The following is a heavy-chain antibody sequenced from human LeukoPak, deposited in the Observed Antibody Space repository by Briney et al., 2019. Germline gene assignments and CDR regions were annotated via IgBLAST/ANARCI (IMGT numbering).Heavy chain of an antibody. CDR2: INPNSGGT. D-gene: IGHD3-3*01. Sequence: ASVKVSCKASGYTFTGYYMHWVRQAPGQGLEWMGWINPNSGGTNYAQKFQGRVTMTRDTSISTAYMELSRLSSDDTALYYCTKFDFSTMGGDNWGQGTLVSASS. J-gene: IGHJ4*02. V-gene: IGHV1-2*02. CDR3: TKFDFSTMGGDN. CDR1: GYTFTGYY.